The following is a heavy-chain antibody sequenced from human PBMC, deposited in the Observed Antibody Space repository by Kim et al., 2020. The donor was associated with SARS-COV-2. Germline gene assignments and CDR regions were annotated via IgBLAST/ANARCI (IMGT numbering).Heavy chain of an antibody. CDR2: INSDGSST. Sequence: GGSLRLSCAASGFTFSSYWMHWVRQAPGKGLVWVSRINSDGSSTSYADSVKGRFTISRDNAKNTLYLQMNSLRAEDTAVYYCTRAVGRYCSGGSCYYFDYWGQGTLVTVSS. CDR1: GFTFSSYW. CDR3: TRAVGRYCSGGSCYYFDY. D-gene: IGHD2-15*01. J-gene: IGHJ4*02. V-gene: IGHV3-74*01.